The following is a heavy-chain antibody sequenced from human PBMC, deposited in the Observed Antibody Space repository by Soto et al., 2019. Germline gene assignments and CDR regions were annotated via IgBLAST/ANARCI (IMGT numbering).Heavy chain of an antibody. V-gene: IGHV3-33*01. Sequence: QVQLVESGGGVVQPGRSLRLSCAASGFTFSGYGMHWVRQAPGKGLEWVAITRHDGSNTYYADSVRGRFTISRDNSKKTRYRQMDSLRAEDTAVYYCARDGVGATTFFGYFDYWCQGTLVTVSS. CDR3: ARDGVGATTFFGYFDY. CDR1: GFTFSGYG. CDR2: TRHDGSNT. D-gene: IGHD1-26*01. J-gene: IGHJ4*02.